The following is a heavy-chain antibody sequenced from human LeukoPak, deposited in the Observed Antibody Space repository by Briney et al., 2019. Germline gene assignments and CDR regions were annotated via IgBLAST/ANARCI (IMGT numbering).Heavy chain of an antibody. CDR3: ASSLIRFGELLYPDAFDI. CDR1: GGSISSGGYY. D-gene: IGHD3-10*01. V-gene: IGHV4-31*03. Sequence: SETLSLTCTVSGGSISSGGYYWSWIRQHPGKGLEWIGYIYYSGSTYYNPSLKSRVTISVDTSKNQSSLKLSSVTAADTAVYYCASSLIRFGELLYPDAFDIWGQGTMVTVSS. CDR2: IYYSGST. J-gene: IGHJ3*02.